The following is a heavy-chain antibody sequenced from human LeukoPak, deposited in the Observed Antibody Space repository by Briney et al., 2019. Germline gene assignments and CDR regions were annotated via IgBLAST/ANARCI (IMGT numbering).Heavy chain of an antibody. CDR3: ARHQGGTTADY. J-gene: IGHJ4*02. CDR1: GGSISSYH. CDR2: ISYSGST. Sequence: PSETLSLTCTVSGGSISSYHWSWIRQPPGKGLEWIGYISYSGSTYYSPSLKSRVTISLDTSKNQFSLRLSSVTAADTAVYYCARHQGGTTADYWGQGTLVTVSS. D-gene: IGHD1-7*01. V-gene: IGHV4-59*08.